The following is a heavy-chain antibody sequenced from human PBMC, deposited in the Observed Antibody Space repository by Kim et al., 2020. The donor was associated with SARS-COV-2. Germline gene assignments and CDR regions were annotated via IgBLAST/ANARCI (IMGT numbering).Heavy chain of an antibody. V-gene: IGHV1-3*01. J-gene: IGHJ4*02. D-gene: IGHD3-16*01. CDR2: NAGNGNT. CDR3: ARGDG. Sequence: NAGNGNTKYSQKFQGRVTITRDTSASTAYMELSSLRSEDTAVYYCARGDGWGQGTLVTVSS.